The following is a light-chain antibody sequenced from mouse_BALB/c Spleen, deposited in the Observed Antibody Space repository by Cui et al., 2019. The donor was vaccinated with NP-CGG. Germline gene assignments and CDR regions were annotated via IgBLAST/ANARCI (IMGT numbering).Light chain of an antibody. Sequence: QDVVTEESALTRSPGKTVTLTCRSSTGTVTTSNYANWVQEKPDHLFTGLIGGTNNRVPGVPARFSGSLIGDKAALTITGAQTEDEAIYFCALWYSNHWVFGGGTKLTVL. CDR1: TGTVTTSNY. J-gene: IGLJ1*01. CDR3: ALWYSNHWV. CDR2: GTN. V-gene: IGLV1*01.